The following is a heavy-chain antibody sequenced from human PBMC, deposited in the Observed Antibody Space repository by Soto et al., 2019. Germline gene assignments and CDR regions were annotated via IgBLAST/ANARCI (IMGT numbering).Heavy chain of an antibody. V-gene: IGHV3-23*01. CDR1: GFTFSNYV. D-gene: IGHD1-7*01. CDR3: ARRARTATTNWGAFDI. CDR2: ISYSANKT. J-gene: IGHJ3*02. Sequence: EVQLLESGGGLVQPGGSLRLSCAASGFTFSNYVMNWVRQAPGKGLEWVSTISYSANKTFYADSVKGRFTISSDNSRDTLFLKMNSLRADDAAVYYCARRARTATTNWGAFDIWGQGTMVTVSS.